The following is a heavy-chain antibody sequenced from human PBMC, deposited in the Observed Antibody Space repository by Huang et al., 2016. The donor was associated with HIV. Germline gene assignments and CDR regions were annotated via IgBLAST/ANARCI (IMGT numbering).Heavy chain of an antibody. Sequence: GASVKVSCKASGYAFTSYYMHWVRQAPGQGLEWMGIINPSDGSTSYAQKFQGRVTTTRDTSTNTVFMELSSLSSEDTAVYYCARDRDFYDSSGYWGFNYFDYWGQGTLVTVSS. CDR2: INPSDGST. CDR3: ARDRDFYDSSGYWGFNYFDY. V-gene: IGHV1-46*01. CDR1: GYAFTSYY. J-gene: IGHJ4*02. D-gene: IGHD3-22*01.